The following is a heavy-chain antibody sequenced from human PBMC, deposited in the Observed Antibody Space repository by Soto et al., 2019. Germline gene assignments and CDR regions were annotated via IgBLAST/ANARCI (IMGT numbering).Heavy chain of an antibody. J-gene: IGHJ4*02. CDR3: ARDSPYDSSGYYYDY. CDR1: GFTVSSNY. D-gene: IGHD3-22*01. V-gene: IGHV3-53*04. CDR2: IYSGSST. Sequence: GGSLRLSCAASGFTVSSNYMSWVRQAPGKGLEWVSVIYSGSSTYYADSVKGRFTISRHNSKNTLYLQMNSLRAEDTAVYYCARDSPYDSSGYYYDYWGQGTLVTVSS.